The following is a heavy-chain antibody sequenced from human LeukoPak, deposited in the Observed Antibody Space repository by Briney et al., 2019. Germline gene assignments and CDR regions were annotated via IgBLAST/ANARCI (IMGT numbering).Heavy chain of an antibody. D-gene: IGHD2-21*01. CDR2: IIPILGIA. CDR3: ARGGGDNNHYYHPNWFDP. V-gene: IGHV1-69*04. J-gene: IGHJ5*02. CDR1: GGTFSSYA. Sequence: GASVKVSCKASGGTFSSYAISWVRQAPGQGLEWMGRIIPILGIANYAQKFQGRVTITADKSTSTAYMELSSLRSEDTAVYYCARGGGDNNHYYHPNWFDPWGQGTLVTVAS.